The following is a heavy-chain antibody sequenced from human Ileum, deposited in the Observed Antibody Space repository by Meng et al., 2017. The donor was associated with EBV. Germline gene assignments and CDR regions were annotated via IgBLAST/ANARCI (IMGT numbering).Heavy chain of an antibody. V-gene: IGHV4-4*02. Sequence: QVQLQKAGPGLVNPTDTLALTCAVSGESISRGGWCTWVRHPPGMELEWIGQTSHIGSTNYSPSLKIRVTISLDKSKNQLSLKLNSVTASDTAVYYCASSDYYRSDYWGQGTLVTVSS. CDR2: TSHIGST. CDR3: ASSDYYRSDY. CDR1: GESISRGGW. J-gene: IGHJ4*02. D-gene: IGHD3-22*01.